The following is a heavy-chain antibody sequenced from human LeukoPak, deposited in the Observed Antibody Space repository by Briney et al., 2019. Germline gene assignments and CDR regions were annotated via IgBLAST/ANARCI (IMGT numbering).Heavy chain of an antibody. D-gene: IGHD3-22*01. CDR1: GGTFSSYA. CDR3: ARDGRDSSGYYPNPY. Sequence: SVKVSCKASGGTFSSYAISWVRQAPGQGLEWMGRIIPILGIANYAQKFQGRVTITADKSTSTAYMELSSLRSEDTAVCYCARDGRDSSGYYPNPYWGQGTLVTVSS. J-gene: IGHJ4*02. CDR2: IIPILGIA. V-gene: IGHV1-69*04.